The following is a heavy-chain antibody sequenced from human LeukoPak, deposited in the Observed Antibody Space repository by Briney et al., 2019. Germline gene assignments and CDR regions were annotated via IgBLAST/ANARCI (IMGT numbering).Heavy chain of an antibody. J-gene: IGHJ3*02. CDR3: ARGIGMQSNAFDI. D-gene: IGHD2-8*01. CDR1: GGSISSGGYS. V-gene: IGHV4-30-2*01. CDR2: IYHSGST. Sequence: SQTLSLTCAVSGGSISSGGYSWSWIRQPPGKGLEWIGYIYHSGSTYYNPSPKSRVTISVDRSKNQFSLKLSSVTAADTAVYYCARGIGMQSNAFDIWGQGTMVTVSS.